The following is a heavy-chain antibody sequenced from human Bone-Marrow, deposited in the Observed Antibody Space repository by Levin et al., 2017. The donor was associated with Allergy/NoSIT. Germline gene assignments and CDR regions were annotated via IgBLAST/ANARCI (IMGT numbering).Heavy chain of an antibody. CDR1: GFRFDDYT. D-gene: IGHD6-19*01. Sequence: SLKISCAVSGFRFDDYTMHWVRQAPGKGLEWVSGINWDSGDIGYADSVKGRFTISRDNDRNSLYLEMNSLRAEDTALYYCVKDIGASGWDWHFDVWGRGTLVSVSS. CDR2: INWDSGDI. CDR3: VKDIGASGWDWHFDV. J-gene: IGHJ2*01. V-gene: IGHV3-9*01.